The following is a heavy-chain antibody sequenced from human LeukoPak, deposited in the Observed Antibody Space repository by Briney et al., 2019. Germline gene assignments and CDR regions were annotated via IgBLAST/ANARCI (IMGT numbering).Heavy chain of an antibody. V-gene: IGHV4-34*01. CDR1: GGSFSGYY. D-gene: IGHD2-15*01. Sequence: SETLSLTCAVYGGSFSGYYWSWIRQPPGKGLEWIGEINHSGSTNYNPSLKSRVTISVDTSKNQFSLKLSSATAADTAVYYCARGYQRYCSGGSCYPYGMDVWGQGTTVTVSS. CDR3: ARGYQRYCSGGSCYPYGMDV. J-gene: IGHJ6*02. CDR2: INHSGST.